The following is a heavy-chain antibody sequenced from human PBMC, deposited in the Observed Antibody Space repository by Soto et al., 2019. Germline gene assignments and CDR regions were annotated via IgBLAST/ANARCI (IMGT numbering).Heavy chain of an antibody. J-gene: IGHJ5*02. CDR3: ARVSRGVTIFGYNCFDP. V-gene: IGHV4-39*01. D-gene: IGHD3-3*01. CDR1: GGSISSSSYY. Sequence: LSLTCTVSGGSISSSSYYWGWIRQPPGKGLEWIGSIYYSGSTYYNPSLKSRVTISVDTSKNQFSLKLSSVTAADTAVYYCARVSRGVTIFGYNCFDPWGQGTLVTVS. CDR2: IYYSGST.